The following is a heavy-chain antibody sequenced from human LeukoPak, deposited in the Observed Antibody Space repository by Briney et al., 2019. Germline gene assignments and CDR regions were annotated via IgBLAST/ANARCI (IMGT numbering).Heavy chain of an antibody. D-gene: IGHD3-10*01. V-gene: IGHV4-34*01. CDR3: ARHLGGSGSHDAFDI. Sequence: SETLSLTCAVYGGSFSGYYWSWIRQPPGKGLEWIGEINHSGSTNYNPSLKSRVTISVDTSKNQFSLKLSSVTAADTAVYYCARHLGGSGSHDAFDIWGQGTMVTVSS. CDR1: GGSFSGYY. J-gene: IGHJ3*02. CDR2: INHSGST.